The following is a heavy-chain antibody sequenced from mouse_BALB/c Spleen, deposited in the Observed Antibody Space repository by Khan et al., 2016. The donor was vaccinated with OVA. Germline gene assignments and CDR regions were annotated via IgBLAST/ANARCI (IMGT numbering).Heavy chain of an antibody. CDR1: GYTFTSYN. J-gene: IGHJ4*01. Sequence: QVQLQQPGAELVKPGASVKMSCKASGYTFTSYNMHWVKQTPGQGLEWIGAIYPGNGDTSYNQKFKGKATLTADKSSSTAYMQLSSLTSEDSAVYYCARWSNLYAMDYWCQGTSVTVSS. CDR3: ARWSNLYAMDY. V-gene: IGHV1-12*01. D-gene: IGHD2-5*01. CDR2: IYPGNGDT.